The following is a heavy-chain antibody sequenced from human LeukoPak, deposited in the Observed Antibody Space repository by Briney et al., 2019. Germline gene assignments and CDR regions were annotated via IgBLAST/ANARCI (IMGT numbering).Heavy chain of an antibody. CDR3: ARRCSSTSCYASRGDYYYYGMDV. D-gene: IGHD2-2*01. CDR1: GGSISTDY. J-gene: IGHJ6*02. Sequence: PSETLSLTCTVSGGSISTDYWNWIRQPPGKGLEWIGYIYPSGRSNYSPSLKSRVTISADTSKRQFSLKVTSVTAADTAVYYCARRCSSTSCYASRGDYYYYGMDVWGQGTTVTVSS. CDR2: IYPSGRS. V-gene: IGHV4-4*09.